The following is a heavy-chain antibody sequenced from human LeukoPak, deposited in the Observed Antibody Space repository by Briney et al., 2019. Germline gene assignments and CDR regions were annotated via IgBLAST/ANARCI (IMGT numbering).Heavy chain of an antibody. D-gene: IGHD5-24*01. CDR1: RFTFSTYG. CDR3: ARDRETWYFDF. V-gene: IGHV3-23*05. J-gene: IGHJ4*02. Sequence: GGSLRLSCAASRFTFSTYGMSWVRQAPGKGLEWVSGIDTSGDNTYYADSVEGRFTISRDNSKNTLYLQMNSLRAEDTAVYYCARDRETWYFDFWGQGTLVTVSS. CDR2: IDTSGDNT.